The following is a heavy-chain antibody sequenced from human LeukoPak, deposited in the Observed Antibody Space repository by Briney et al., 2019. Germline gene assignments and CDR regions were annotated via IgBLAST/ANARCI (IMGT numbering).Heavy chain of an antibody. V-gene: IGHV4-30-2*01. J-gene: IGHJ4*02. CDR2: IYHSGST. Sequence: PSQTLSLTCTVSGGSISSGGYYWSWIRQPPGKGLEWIGYIYHSGSTYHNPSLKSRVTISIDKSKNQFSLKLSSVTAADTAVYYCARDDGDYAYYFGYWGQGALVTVSS. D-gene: IGHD4-17*01. CDR3: ARDDGDYAYYFGY. CDR1: GGSISSGGYY.